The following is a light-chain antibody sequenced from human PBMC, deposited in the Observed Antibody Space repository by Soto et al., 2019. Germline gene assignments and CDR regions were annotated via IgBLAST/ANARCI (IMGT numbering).Light chain of an antibody. CDR2: DVS. J-gene: IGLJ2*01. CDR1: SNDVGGYDY. CDR3: SSYTSRATLV. Sequence: QSVLTQPASESGSPGQWITISCTGTSNDVGGYDYVTWYQHHPGKAPKLMIYDVSNRPSGISDRFSASKSGNTASLTISGVQAEDEAHYYCSSYTSRATLVFGGGTKLTVL. V-gene: IGLV2-14*03.